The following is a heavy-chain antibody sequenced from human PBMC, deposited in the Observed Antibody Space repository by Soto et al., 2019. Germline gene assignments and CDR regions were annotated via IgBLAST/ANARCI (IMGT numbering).Heavy chain of an antibody. CDR1: GGSFSGYY. D-gene: IGHD3-16*01. CDR3: ARLGGGSLAFDI. V-gene: IGHV4-34*01. Sequence: PSETLSLSCAVYGGSFSGYYWSWIRQPPGKGLEWIGEINHSGSTNYNPSLKSRVTISVDTSKNQFSLKLSSVTAADMAVYYCARLGGGSLAFDIWGQGTMVTVSS. CDR2: INHSGST. J-gene: IGHJ3*02.